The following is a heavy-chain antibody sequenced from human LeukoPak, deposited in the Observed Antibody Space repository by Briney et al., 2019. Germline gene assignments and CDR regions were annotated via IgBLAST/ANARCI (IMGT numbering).Heavy chain of an antibody. J-gene: IGHJ3*02. V-gene: IGHV4-59*12. CDR1: GGSISSYY. CDR2: ISYSGST. CDR3: AREHSAAFDI. Sequence: SETLSLTCTVSGGSISSYYWSWIRQPPGKGLEWIGYISYSGSTNYNPSLKSRVTISVDTSRNQFSLKLSSVTAADTAVYYCAREHSAAFDIWGQGTMVTVSS.